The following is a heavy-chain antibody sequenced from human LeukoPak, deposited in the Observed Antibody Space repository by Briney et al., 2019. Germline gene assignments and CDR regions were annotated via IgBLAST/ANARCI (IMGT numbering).Heavy chain of an antibody. V-gene: IGHV5-51*01. CDR1: GYSFTSDW. D-gene: IGHD3-10*01. Sequence: GESLKISCKGSGYSFTSDWIGWVRQMPGQRLEWMGIIYPGDSDTRYGPSFQGQVTISVDKSINTAYLQWSSLEASDTAIYYCARAGGSRGYCYYSNMDVWGQGTTVTVSS. J-gene: IGHJ6*02. CDR3: ARAGGSRGYCYYSNMDV. CDR2: IYPGDSDT.